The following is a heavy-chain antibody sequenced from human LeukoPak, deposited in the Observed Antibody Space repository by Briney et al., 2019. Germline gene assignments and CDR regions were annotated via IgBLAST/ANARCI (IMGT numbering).Heavy chain of an antibody. CDR1: GFTFDDYA. V-gene: IGHV3-9*01. J-gene: IGHJ3*02. Sequence: GRSLRLSCAASGFTFDDYAMHWVRQAPGKGLEWVSGISWNSGSIGYADSVKGRFTISRDNAKNSLYLQMNSLRAEDTALYYCAKASRSGYDSSGYRLGYDAFDIWGQGTTVTVSS. D-gene: IGHD3-22*01. CDR2: ISWNSGSI. CDR3: AKASRSGYDSSGYRLGYDAFDI.